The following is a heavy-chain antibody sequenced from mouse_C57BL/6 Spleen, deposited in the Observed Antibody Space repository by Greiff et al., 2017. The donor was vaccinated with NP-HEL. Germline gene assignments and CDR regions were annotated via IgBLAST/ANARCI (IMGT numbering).Heavy chain of an antibody. CDR1: GYTFTDYE. Sequence: VQLQQSGAELVRPGASVTLSCKASGYTFTDYEMHWVKQTPVHGLEWIGAIDPETGGTAYNQKFKGKAILTADKSSSTAYMELRSLTSEDSAVYYCTTYYYGSSYVYWGQGTLVTVSA. D-gene: IGHD1-1*01. CDR2: IDPETGGT. V-gene: IGHV1-15*01. CDR3: TTYYYGSSYVY. J-gene: IGHJ3*01.